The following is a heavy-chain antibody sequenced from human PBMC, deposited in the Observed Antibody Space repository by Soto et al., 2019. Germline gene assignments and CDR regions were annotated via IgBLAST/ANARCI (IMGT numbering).Heavy chain of an antibody. Sequence: GGSLRLSCAASGFTFSSYAMSWVRQAPGKGLEWVSAISGSGGSTYYADSVKGRFTISRDNSKNTLYLQMNSLRAEDTAVYYCAKDLRTRRNSGYPAPKFDYWGQGTLVTVSS. CDR2: ISGSGGST. D-gene: IGHD5-12*01. CDR3: AKDLRTRRNSGYPAPKFDY. V-gene: IGHV3-23*01. J-gene: IGHJ4*02. CDR1: GFTFSSYA.